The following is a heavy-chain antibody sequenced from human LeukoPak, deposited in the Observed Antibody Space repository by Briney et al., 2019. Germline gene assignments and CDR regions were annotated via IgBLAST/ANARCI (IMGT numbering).Heavy chain of an antibody. CDR3: AKDRARTIFGVFDP. CDR2: ISSSGSTI. CDR1: GFTFSDYY. J-gene: IGHJ5*02. D-gene: IGHD3-3*01. Sequence: GSLRLSCAASGFTFSDYYMSWIRQAPGKGLEWVSYISSSGSTIYYADSVKGRFTISRDNSKNTPYLQMNSLRAEDTAVYYCAKDRARTIFGVFDPWGQGTLVTVSS. V-gene: IGHV3-11*01.